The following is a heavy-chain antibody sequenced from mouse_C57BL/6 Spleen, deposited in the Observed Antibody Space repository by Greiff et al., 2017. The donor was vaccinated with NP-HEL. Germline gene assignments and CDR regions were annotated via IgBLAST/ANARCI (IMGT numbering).Heavy chain of an antibody. CDR2: IRNKANGYTT. J-gene: IGHJ1*03. Sequence: EVNVVESGGGLVQPGGSLSLSCAASGFTFTDYYMSWVRQPPGKALEWLGFIRNKANGYTTEYSASVKGRFTISRDNSQSILYLQMNALRAEDSATYYCARYSYYGSSYYWYFDVWGTGTTVTVSS. D-gene: IGHD1-1*01. CDR1: GFTFTDYY. CDR3: ARYSYYGSSYYWYFDV. V-gene: IGHV7-3*01.